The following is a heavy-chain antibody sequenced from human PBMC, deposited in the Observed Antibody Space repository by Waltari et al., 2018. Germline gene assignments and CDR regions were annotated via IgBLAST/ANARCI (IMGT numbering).Heavy chain of an antibody. Sequence: EVQLVESGGALVQPGGSLRLSCAVSGFTFSTCGMNWVCQAPGKGLYWFSYISMGGSDTYYAVSVNGRFTIARDNAKNALSLKMNSLRAEDTALYYCASDWGWLQSLDHWGQGTLVTVSS. V-gene: IGHV3-48*04. J-gene: IGHJ4*02. CDR2: ISMGGSDT. CDR1: GFTFSTCG. D-gene: IGHD3-16*01. CDR3: ASDWGWLQSLDH.